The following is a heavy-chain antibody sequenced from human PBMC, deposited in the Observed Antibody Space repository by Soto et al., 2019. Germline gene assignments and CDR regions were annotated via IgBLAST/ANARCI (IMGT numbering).Heavy chain of an antibody. Sequence: GGSLRLSCAASGFTFSSYGMHWVRQAPCKGLEWVAVISYDGSNKYYADSVKGRFTISRDNSKNTLYLQMNSLRAEDTAVYYCAKDQAGIVVVVAATLDYWGQGTLVTVSS. J-gene: IGHJ4*02. CDR3: AKDQAGIVVVVAATLDY. D-gene: IGHD2-15*01. CDR1: GFTFSSYG. V-gene: IGHV3-30*18. CDR2: ISYDGSNK.